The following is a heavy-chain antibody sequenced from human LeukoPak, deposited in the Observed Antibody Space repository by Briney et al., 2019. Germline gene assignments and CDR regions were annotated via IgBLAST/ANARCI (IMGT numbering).Heavy chain of an antibody. CDR2: ISGSGGST. CDR3: AKFGDYDSSGYYLPYYYYYGMDV. V-gene: IGHV3-23*01. J-gene: IGHJ6*02. Sequence: GGSLRLSCAASGFTFSSYAMSWVRQAPGKGLEWVSAISGSGGSTYYADSVKGRFTISRDNSKNTLYLQMNSLRAEDTAVYYCAKFGDYDSSGYYLPYYYYYGMDVWGQGTTVTVSS. D-gene: IGHD3-22*01. CDR1: GFTFSSYA.